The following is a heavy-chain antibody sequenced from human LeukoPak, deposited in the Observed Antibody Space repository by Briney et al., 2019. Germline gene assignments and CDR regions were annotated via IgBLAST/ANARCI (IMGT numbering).Heavy chain of an antibody. Sequence: PSETLSLTCTVSGYSISSGYYWGWIRQPPGKGLEWIGSIFHSGSTYYNPSLKSRVTISADTSTNQYSLKLTSVTVADTGVYYCARDVFWRGSNDWGQGTLVTASS. CDR3: ARDVFWRGSND. J-gene: IGHJ4*02. CDR1: GYSISSGYY. CDR2: IFHSGST. V-gene: IGHV4-38-2*02. D-gene: IGHD3-3*01.